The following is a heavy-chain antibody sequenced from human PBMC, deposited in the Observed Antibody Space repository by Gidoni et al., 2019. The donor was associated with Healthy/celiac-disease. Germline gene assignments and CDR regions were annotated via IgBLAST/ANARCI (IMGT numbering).Heavy chain of an antibody. J-gene: IGHJ4*02. CDR1: GGTFSSYA. CDR3: AILCSGGSCYDY. D-gene: IGHD2-15*01. V-gene: IGHV1-69*09. CDR2: IIPILGIA. Sequence: QVQLVQSGAEVKKPGSSVKVSCKASGGTFSSYAISWVRQAPGQGLEWMGRIIPILGIANYAQKFQGRVTITADKSTSTAYMELSSLRSEDTAVYYCAILCSGGSCYDYWGQGTLLTVSS.